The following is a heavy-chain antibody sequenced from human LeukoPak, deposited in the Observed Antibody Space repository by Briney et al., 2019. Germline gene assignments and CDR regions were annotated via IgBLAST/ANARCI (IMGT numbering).Heavy chain of an antibody. J-gene: IGHJ5*02. D-gene: IGHD3-3*01. V-gene: IGHV4-34*01. Sequence: SETLSLTCAGSGGAFTGYYWSWIRQPPGKGLEWIGEINHSGATNYNPSLKSRVTISGDPSKSQFSLEMMSVTAADTAVYYCARCDFWSGSRARFDPWGQGVLVIVSS. CDR2: INHSGAT. CDR3: ARCDFWSGSRARFDP. CDR1: GGAFTGYY.